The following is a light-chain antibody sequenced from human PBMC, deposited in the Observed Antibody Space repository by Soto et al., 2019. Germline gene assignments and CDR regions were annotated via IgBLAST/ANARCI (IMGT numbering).Light chain of an antibody. Sequence: EIVMTQSPATLSVSPGERATLSCRASQSVSSNLAWYQQKPGQAPRLLIYGASTRATGISARFSGSGSGTAFTRTLSSLQYEDFAVYYCQQYNNWPLTFGGGTKVEIK. V-gene: IGKV3-15*01. J-gene: IGKJ4*01. CDR3: QQYNNWPLT. CDR1: QSVSSN. CDR2: GAS.